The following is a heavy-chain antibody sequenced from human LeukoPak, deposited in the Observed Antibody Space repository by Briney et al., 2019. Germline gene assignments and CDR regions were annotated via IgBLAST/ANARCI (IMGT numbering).Heavy chain of an antibody. V-gene: IGHV3-48*03. CDR2: ISSSGSTI. J-gene: IGHJ3*02. CDR3: ARVTTVTRGAFDI. Sequence: GGSLRLSCAASGFTFSSYEMNWVRQAPGKGLEWVSYISSSGSTIYYADSVKGRFTISRDNAKNSLYLQMNSLRAENTAVYYCARVTTVTRGAFDIWGQGTMVTVSS. CDR1: GFTFSSYE. D-gene: IGHD4-17*01.